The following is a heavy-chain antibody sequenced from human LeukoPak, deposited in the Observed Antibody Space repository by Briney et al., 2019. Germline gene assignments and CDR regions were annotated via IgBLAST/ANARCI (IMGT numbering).Heavy chain of an antibody. J-gene: IGHJ4*02. CDR3: ARALGYSSGWYFDY. CDR1: GYTFTGYY. V-gene: IGHV1-2*02. CDR2: INPNSGGT. Sequence: GASVEVSCKASGYTFTGYYMHWVRQAPGQGLEWMGWINPNSGGTNYAQKFQGRVTMTRDTSISTAYMELSRLRSDDTAVYYCARALGYSSGWYFDYWGQGTLVTVSS. D-gene: IGHD6-19*01.